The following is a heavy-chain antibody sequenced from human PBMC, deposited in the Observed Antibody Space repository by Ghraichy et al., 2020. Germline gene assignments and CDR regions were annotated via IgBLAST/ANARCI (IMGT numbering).Heavy chain of an antibody. V-gene: IGHV4-34*01. D-gene: IGHD3-16*02. Sequence: LSLTCAVYGGSFSGYYWSWIRQPPGKGLEWIGEINHSGSTNYNPSLKSRVTISVDTSKNQFSLKLSSVTAADTAVYYCARGRGVWGSYRRASAFDIWGQGTMVTVSS. CDR1: GGSFSGYY. CDR3: ARGRGVWGSYRRASAFDI. CDR2: INHSGST. J-gene: IGHJ3*02.